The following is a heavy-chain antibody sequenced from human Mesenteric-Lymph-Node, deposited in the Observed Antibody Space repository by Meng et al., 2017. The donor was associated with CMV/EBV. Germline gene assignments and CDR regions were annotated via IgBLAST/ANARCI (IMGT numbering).Heavy chain of an antibody. Sequence: GSLRLSCTVSGGSISSSSYYWGWIRQPPGKGLEWIGSIYYSGGTYYNPSLKSRVTISVDTSKSQFSLKLSSVTAADTAVYYCASPTNEVPAAYYYYGMDVWGQGTTVTVSS. CDR2: IYYSGGT. D-gene: IGHD2-2*01. J-gene: IGHJ6*02. V-gene: IGHV4-39*07. CDR3: ASPTNEVPAAYYYYGMDV. CDR1: GGSISSSSYY.